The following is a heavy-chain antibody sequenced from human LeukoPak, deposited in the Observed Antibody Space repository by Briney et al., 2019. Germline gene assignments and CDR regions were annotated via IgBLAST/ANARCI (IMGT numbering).Heavy chain of an antibody. CDR2: IKSDGGDT. CDR3: ARGITIYGVMIIYFDS. Sequence: ASVKVSCKASGYTFTDYYLHWVRQAPGHGLEWMGWIKSDGGDTNYAQRLQGRVTMTRDTSISTAYMELTNLSSDDTAVYYCARGITIYGVMIIYFDSWGQGTLVTVSS. J-gene: IGHJ4*02. CDR1: GYTFTDYY. V-gene: IGHV1-2*02. D-gene: IGHD3-3*01.